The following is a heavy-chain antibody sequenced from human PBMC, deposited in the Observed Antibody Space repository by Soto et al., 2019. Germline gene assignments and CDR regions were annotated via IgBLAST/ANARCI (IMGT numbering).Heavy chain of an antibody. V-gene: IGHV4-4*07. J-gene: IGHJ5*02. CDR1: GGAIISYY. CDR2: IYTSGST. Sequence: SETLSLTCTVSGGAIISYYCIFSRQPAGKGLEWIGRIYTSGSTNYNPSLKSRVTMSVDTSKNQFSLKLSSVTAADTAVYYCARVSRLADLNLWGQGTLVTVSS. CDR3: ARVSRLADLNL.